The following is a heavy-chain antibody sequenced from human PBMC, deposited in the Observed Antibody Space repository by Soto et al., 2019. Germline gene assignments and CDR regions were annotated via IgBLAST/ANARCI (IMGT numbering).Heavy chain of an antibody. CDR1: GGTFSSYA. CDR3: ARSGITIFGVVTDWFDP. CDR2: IIPIFGTA. D-gene: IGHD3-3*01. J-gene: IGHJ5*02. Sequence: SVKVSCKASGGTFSSYAISWVRQAPGQGLEWMGGIIPIFGTANYAQKFQGRVTITADESTSTAYMELSSLRSEDTAVYYCARSGITIFGVVTDWFDPWGQGTLVTVSS. V-gene: IGHV1-69*13.